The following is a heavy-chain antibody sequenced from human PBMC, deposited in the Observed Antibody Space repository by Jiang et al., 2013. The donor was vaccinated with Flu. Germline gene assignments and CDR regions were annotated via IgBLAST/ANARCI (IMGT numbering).Heavy chain of an antibody. Sequence: LLKPSETLSLTCAVYGGSFSGYYWSWIRQPPGKGLEWIGEINHSGSTNYNPSLKSRVTISVDTSKNQFSLKLSSVTAADTAVYYCARDPDYYDSSGYYWGQGTLVTVSS. V-gene: IGHV4-34*01. D-gene: IGHD3-22*01. CDR1: GGSFSGYY. J-gene: IGHJ4*02. CDR3: ARDPDYYDSSGYY. CDR2: INHSGST.